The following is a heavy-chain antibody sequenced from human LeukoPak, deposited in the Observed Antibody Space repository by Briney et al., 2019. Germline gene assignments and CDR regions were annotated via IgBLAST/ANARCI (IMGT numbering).Heavy chain of an antibody. CDR2: IIPIFGTA. J-gene: IGHJ5*02. V-gene: IGHV1-69*01. CDR1: GGTFSSYA. Sequence: ASVKVSCKASGGTFSSYAISWVRQAPGQGLEWMGGIIPIFGTANYAQKFQGRVTITADESTSTAYMELSSLRSEDTAVYYCAREGASGWSPKLWPFDPWGQGTLVTVSS. D-gene: IGHD6-19*01. CDR3: AREGASGWSPKLWPFDP.